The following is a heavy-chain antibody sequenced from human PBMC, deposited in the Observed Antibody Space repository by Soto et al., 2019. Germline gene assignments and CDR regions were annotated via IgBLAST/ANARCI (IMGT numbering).Heavy chain of an antibody. CDR2: TYYRSKWYN. CDR3: RSLYTCGWDNWFVP. D-gene: IGHD6-19*01. CDR1: GDRVSSNSSA. J-gene: IGHJ5*01. Sequence: SHTLSLTCAISGDRVSSNSSAWNWIRQSPSRGLEWLGRTYYRSKWYNDYAVSVKSRITINPDTSNNQFSLQLNSVTPEYTAAYCSRSLYTCGWDNWFVPWGQGTLVTVSS. V-gene: IGHV6-1*01.